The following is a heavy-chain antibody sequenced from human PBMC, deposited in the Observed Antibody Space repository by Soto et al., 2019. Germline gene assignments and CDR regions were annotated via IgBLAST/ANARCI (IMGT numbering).Heavy chain of an antibody. CDR1: GGTFSSYA. CDR3: ARGSVVVTAILGFHYYYGMDV. Sequence: QVQLVQSGAEVKKPGSSVKVSCKASGGTFSSYAISWVRQAPGQGLEWMGGIIPIFGTANYAQKFQGRVTITADKSTSIAYMELSSLRSEDTAVYYFARGSVVVTAILGFHYYYGMDVWGQGTTVTVSS. J-gene: IGHJ6*02. CDR2: IIPIFGTA. V-gene: IGHV1-69*06. D-gene: IGHD2-21*02.